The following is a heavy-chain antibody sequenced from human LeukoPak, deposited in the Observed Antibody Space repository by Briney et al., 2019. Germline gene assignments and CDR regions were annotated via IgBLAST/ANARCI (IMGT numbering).Heavy chain of an antibody. CDR1: GGSISSSSYY. CDR2: IYYSGST. D-gene: IGHD2-2*01. V-gene: IGHV4-39*07. Sequence: PSETLSLTCTVSGGSISSSSYYWGWIRQPPGKGLEWIGSIYYSGSTYYNPSLKSRVTISVDTSKNQFSLKLSSVTAADTAVYYCARERSVPAAVDYWGQGTLVTVSS. CDR3: ARERSVPAAVDY. J-gene: IGHJ4*02.